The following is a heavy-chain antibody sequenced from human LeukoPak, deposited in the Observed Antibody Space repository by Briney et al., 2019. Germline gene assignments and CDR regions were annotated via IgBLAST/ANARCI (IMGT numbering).Heavy chain of an antibody. CDR1: GYTFSGYY. J-gene: IGHJ4*02. D-gene: IGHD6-13*01. CDR2: INANSGDT. Sequence: GASVKVSCKASGYTFSGYYMYWVRQAPGQGLEWMGWINANSGDTNYAQKFQGRVTMTRDMSSTTAHMELSRLRSDDTAVYYCARVPNRYAAAHAFEYWGQGTLVTVSS. V-gene: IGHV1-2*02. CDR3: ARVPNRYAAAHAFEY.